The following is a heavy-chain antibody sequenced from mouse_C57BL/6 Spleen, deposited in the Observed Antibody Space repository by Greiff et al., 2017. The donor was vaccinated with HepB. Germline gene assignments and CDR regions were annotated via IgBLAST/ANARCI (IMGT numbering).Heavy chain of an antibody. Sequence: ATGGVDFSRYWMSWVRRAPGKGLEWIGEITPDSSTINYAPSLKDKFIISRDNAKNTLYLQMSKVRSEDTALYYCACYYYGSSPFAYWGQGTLVTVSA. J-gene: IGHJ3*01. CDR1: GVDFSRYW. CDR2: ITPDSSTI. V-gene: IGHV4-1*01. CDR3: ACYYYGSSPFAY. D-gene: IGHD1-1*01.